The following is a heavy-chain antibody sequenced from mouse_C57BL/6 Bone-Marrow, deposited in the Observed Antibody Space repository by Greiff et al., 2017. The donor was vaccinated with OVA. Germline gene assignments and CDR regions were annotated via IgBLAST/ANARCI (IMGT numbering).Heavy chain of an antibody. CDR1: GYTFTSYW. CDR3: ARWREYYFDY. Sequence: VQLQQPGAELVMPGASVKVSCKASGYTFTSYWMHWVKQRPGQGLEWIGEIDPSDSYTNYNQKFKGKSTLTVDKSSSTAYMQLSSLTSEDSAVYYCARWREYYFDYWGQGTTLTVSS. CDR2: IDPSDSYT. V-gene: IGHV1-69*01. J-gene: IGHJ2*01.